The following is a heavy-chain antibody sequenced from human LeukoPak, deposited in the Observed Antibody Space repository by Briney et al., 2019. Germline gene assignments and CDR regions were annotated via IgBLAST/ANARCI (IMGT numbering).Heavy chain of an antibody. CDR1: GYTFTSYY. V-gene: IGHV1-46*01. D-gene: IGHD1-26*01. Sequence: ASVQVTCKASGYTFTSYYMHWVRQAPGQGLEWMGIINPSGGSTSYAQKFQGRVTMTRDTSTSTVYMELSSLRSEDTAVYYCANTGRGSSGSYYFDYWGQGTLVTVSS. J-gene: IGHJ4*02. CDR3: ANTGRGSSGSYYFDY. CDR2: INPSGGST.